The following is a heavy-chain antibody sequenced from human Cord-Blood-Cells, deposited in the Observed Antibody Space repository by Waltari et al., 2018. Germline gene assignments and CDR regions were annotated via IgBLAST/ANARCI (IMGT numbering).Heavy chain of an antibody. V-gene: IGHV3-73*02. Sequence: EAQLVESGGGLVHPGGSRKLSCAASGFPFRGSAMHWVRQASGKGLEWVGRIRSKANRYATAYAASVKGRFTISRDDSKNTAYLQMNSLKTEDTAVYYCTRLTGTGSYYYYGMDVWGQGP. CDR2: IRSKANRYAT. J-gene: IGHJ6*02. CDR1: GFPFRGSA. CDR3: TRLTGTGSYYYYGMDV. D-gene: IGHD1-20*01.